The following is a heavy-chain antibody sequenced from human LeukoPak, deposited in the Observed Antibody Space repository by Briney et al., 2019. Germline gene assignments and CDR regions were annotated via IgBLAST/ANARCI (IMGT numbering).Heavy chain of an antibody. V-gene: IGHV4-38-2*02. CDR1: SYSISSGYY. Sequence: SETLSLTCTVSSYSISSGYYWGWIRQTPGKGLEWIGSIYHSGITSYSPSLKSRVTISVDTSKNQFSLKLRSVTAADTAVYYCARISSSNWYNERGAFDVWGQGTMVTVSS. CDR3: ARISSSNWYNERGAFDV. J-gene: IGHJ3*01. CDR2: IYHSGIT. D-gene: IGHD6-13*01.